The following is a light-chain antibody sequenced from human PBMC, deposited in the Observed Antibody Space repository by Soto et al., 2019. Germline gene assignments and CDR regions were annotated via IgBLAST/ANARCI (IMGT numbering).Light chain of an antibody. V-gene: IGLV2-14*01. CDR1: NSDVGAYNY. J-gene: IGLJ2*01. Sequence: QSALTQPASVSGSPGQSITISCTGTNSDVGAYNYVSWYQQHPGKAPKLMIYDVSNRPSGVSNRFSGSKSGNTASLTISGLRAEDEADYYCSSYTSSSTRVFGGGTQLTVL. CDR2: DVS. CDR3: SSYTSSSTRV.